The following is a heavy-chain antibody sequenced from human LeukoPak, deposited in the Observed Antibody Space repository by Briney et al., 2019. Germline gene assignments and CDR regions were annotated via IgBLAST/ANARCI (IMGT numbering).Heavy chain of an antibody. CDR3: AKVSYSSSY. J-gene: IGHJ4*02. CDR1: GFTFDDYA. Sequence: GGSLRLSCAASGFTFDDYAMHWGRQAPGEGLEWVSGISWNSGSIGYADSVKGRFTISRDNAKNSLYLQMNSLRAEDTALYYCAKVSYSSSYWGQGTLVTVSS. D-gene: IGHD6-13*01. V-gene: IGHV3-9*01. CDR2: ISWNSGSI.